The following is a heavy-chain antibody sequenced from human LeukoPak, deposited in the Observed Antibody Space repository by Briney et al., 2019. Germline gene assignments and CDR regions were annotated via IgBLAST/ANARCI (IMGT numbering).Heavy chain of an antibody. V-gene: IGHV1-8*01. D-gene: IGHD2-2*01. CDR3: ARGLRVVVPAAMGYWFDP. Sequence: ASVKVSCKASGYTFTSHDINWVRQATGQGLEWMGWMNPNSGNTGYAQKFQGRVTMTRNTSISTAYMELSSLRSEDTAVYYCARGLRVVVPAAMGYWFDPWGQGTLVTVSS. J-gene: IGHJ5*02. CDR1: GYTFTSHD. CDR2: MNPNSGNT.